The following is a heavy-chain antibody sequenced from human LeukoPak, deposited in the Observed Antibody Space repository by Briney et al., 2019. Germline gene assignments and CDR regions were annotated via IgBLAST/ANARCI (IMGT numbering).Heavy chain of an antibody. CDR1: GSSISSGVYY. CDR3: ARGSEIAARQDGDHYYYYMDV. V-gene: IGHV4-61*02. D-gene: IGHD6-6*01. J-gene: IGHJ6*03. CDR2: IHTRGTT. Sequence: SETLSLTCTVSGSSISSGVYYWSWIRQPAGKGLEWIGRIHTRGTTNYNPSLKSRVTISVDTPKSQFSLNLSSVTAADTGVYYCARGSEIAARQDGDHYYYYMDVWGKGTTVTVSS.